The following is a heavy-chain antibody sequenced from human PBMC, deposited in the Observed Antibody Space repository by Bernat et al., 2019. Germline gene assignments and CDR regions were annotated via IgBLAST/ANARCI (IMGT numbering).Heavy chain of an antibody. CDR1: GFTFSSYW. V-gene: IGHV3-7*03. Sequence: VQLVESGGGVVQPGRSLRLSCAASGFTFSSYWMNWVRQAPGKGLEWVANIKQDGSETYYMDSVKGRFTISRDNAKNSLFLQMISLRAEDTAVYYCARDRVPGSGWSYYFDSWGRGTLVTVSS. J-gene: IGHJ2*01. CDR2: IKQDGSET. D-gene: IGHD6-19*01. CDR3: ARDRVPGSGWSYYFDS.